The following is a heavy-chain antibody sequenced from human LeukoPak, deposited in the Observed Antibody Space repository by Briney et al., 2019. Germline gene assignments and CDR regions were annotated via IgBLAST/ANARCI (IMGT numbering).Heavy chain of an antibody. CDR1: GSSISSYY. CDR3: ARERDGNDY. V-gene: IGHV4-4*07. CDR2: ISTSGST. D-gene: IGHD5-24*01. J-gene: IGHJ4*02. Sequence: PSETLSLTCTVSGSSISSYYWSWIRQPAGKGLESIGHISTSGSTYYNPSLKSRVTISVDTSKNQFSLKLSSVTAADTAVYYCARERDGNDYWGQGTLVTVSS.